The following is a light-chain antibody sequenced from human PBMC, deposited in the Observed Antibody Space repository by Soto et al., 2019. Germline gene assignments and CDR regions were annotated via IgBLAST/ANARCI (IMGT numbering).Light chain of an antibody. CDR3: QQYGTPLFT. Sequence: IVLTQSPGTLSLSPGERATLSCGASQSVTNNFLAWYQQKPGQAPRLLIYGASSSATGVPDRFSGSGSGTYFTLTISSLEPGDFSVYYCQQYGTPLFTFGPGTKVDIK. V-gene: IGKV3-20*01. J-gene: IGKJ3*01. CDR1: QSVTNNF. CDR2: GAS.